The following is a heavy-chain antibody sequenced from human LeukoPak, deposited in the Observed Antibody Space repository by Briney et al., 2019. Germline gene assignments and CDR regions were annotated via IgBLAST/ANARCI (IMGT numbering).Heavy chain of an antibody. D-gene: IGHD4/OR15-4a*01. V-gene: IGHV3-23*01. Sequence: PGGSLRLSCAASGFTFSGFAMSWVRQAPGKGLEWFSDISTSSDSTYHIESVRGRFTISRDNSKNTLYLQMNSLRVDDTAVYYCASGLYGGVFDNWGQGTLVTVSS. CDR2: ISTSSDST. CDR3: ASGLYGGVFDN. CDR1: GFTFSGFA. J-gene: IGHJ4*02.